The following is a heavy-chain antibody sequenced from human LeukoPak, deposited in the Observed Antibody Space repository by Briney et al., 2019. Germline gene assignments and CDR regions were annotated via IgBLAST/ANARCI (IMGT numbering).Heavy chain of an antibody. CDR1: GGTFSSYA. V-gene: IGHV1-69*01. J-gene: IGHJ3*01. CDR2: IIPIFGTA. D-gene: IGHD2-2*01. CDR3: ARVYCSSTSCWHYGAFDF. Sequence: SVKVSCKASGGTFSSYAISWVRQAPGQGLEWMGGIIPIFGTANYAQKFQGRVTITADESTSTAYMELSSLRSEDTAVYYCARVYCSSTSCWHYGAFDFWGQGTMVTVSS.